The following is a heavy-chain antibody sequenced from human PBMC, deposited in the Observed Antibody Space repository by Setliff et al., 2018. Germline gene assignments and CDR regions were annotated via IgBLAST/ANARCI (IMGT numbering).Heavy chain of an antibody. D-gene: IGHD4-17*01. J-gene: IGHJ5*02. V-gene: IGHV1-69*13. CDR3: ARDSYGDNLPYNWFAP. CDR1: GGTFSSYA. Sequence: ASVKVSCKASGGTFSSYAISWVRQAPGQGLEWMGGIIPIFGTANYAQKFQGRVTITADESTSTAYMELNSLRSEDTAIYYCARDSYGDNLPYNWFAPWGQGTLVTVSS. CDR2: IIPIFGTA.